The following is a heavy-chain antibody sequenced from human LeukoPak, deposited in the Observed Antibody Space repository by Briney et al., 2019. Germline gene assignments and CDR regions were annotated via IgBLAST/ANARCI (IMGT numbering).Heavy chain of an antibody. J-gene: IGHJ4*02. V-gene: IGHV3-66*01. Sequence: GGSLRLSCAASGFTVSTNYMSWVRQAPGRGLEWVSVIYSGGNTYYADSVKGRFTISRDNAKNTLYVQMNSLRAEDTAVYYCARGPYGSATDYWGQGTLVTVSS. CDR3: ARGPYGSATDY. CDR1: GFTVSTNY. CDR2: IYSGGNT. D-gene: IGHD3-10*01.